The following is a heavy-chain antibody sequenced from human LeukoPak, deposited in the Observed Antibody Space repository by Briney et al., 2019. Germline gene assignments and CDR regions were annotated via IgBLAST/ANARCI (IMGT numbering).Heavy chain of an antibody. CDR2: INPNSGGT. J-gene: IGHJ4*02. Sequence: ASVKVSCKASGYTFHGYYMHWLRQAPGQGREWMGWINPNSGGTNYAQKFQGRVTMTRDTSISTAYMELSGLRSDDTAVYYCARDRGGITFGGVIAQPDYWGQGTLVTVSS. CDR1: GYTFHGYY. V-gene: IGHV1-2*02. D-gene: IGHD3-16*02. CDR3: ARDRGGITFGGVIAQPDY.